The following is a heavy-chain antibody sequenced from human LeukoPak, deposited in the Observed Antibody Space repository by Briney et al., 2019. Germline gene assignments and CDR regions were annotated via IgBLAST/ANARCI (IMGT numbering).Heavy chain of an antibody. CDR3: AKDGLYFDGSTHIYYFDS. V-gene: IGHV3-23*01. CDR1: GFTFSNYW. D-gene: IGHD3-9*01. J-gene: IGHJ4*02. Sequence: GGSLRLSCTASGFTFSNYWMTWVRQAPGKGLEWVSSITYNGAATYYLDSVKARFTISRDNSRSTLYLQMDSLTAEDTALYYCAKDGLYFDGSTHIYYFDSWGQGTLVAVSS. CDR2: ITYNGAAT.